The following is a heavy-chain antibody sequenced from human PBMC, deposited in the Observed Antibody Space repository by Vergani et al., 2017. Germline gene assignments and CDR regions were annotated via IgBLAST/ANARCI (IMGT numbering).Heavy chain of an antibody. CDR3: TRDRLDDSYAYFDWSTMIDY. J-gene: IGHJ4*02. Sequence: EVHLVESGGGLVQPGRSLRLSCSGSGFTLGDYAMTWVRQAPGKGLEWVAFIWSKPYGGTTEYAASVKGRFTISRDDSKSIAYLQMSSLKAEDTAVYYCTRDRLDDSYAYFDWSTMIDYWGQGTLVTVSS. D-gene: IGHD3-9*01. CDR2: IWSKPYGGTT. V-gene: IGHV3-49*04. CDR1: GFTLGDYA.